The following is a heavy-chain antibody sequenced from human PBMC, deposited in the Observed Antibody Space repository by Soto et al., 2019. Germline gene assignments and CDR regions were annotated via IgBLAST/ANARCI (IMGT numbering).Heavy chain of an antibody. D-gene: IGHD3-10*01. CDR3: ARGGNWFDP. J-gene: IGHJ5*02. CDR1: GLTLTNYW. V-gene: IGHV3-7*05. Sequence: PWGSMRLSCAASGLTLTNYWMAWVRQAPGKGLEWVAHIDQGGGEKYYVDSVKGRFTISRDNAKNSLYLQMNSLRADDTALYYCARGGNWFDPWGQGTLVTVSS. CDR2: IDQGGGEK.